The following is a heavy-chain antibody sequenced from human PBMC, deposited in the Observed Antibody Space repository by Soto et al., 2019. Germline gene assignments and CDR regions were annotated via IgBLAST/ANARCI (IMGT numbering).Heavy chain of an antibody. D-gene: IGHD3-9*01. CDR3: TKGIYYDILTGYHNVAY. V-gene: IGHV3-15*01. CDR2: IKSKTDGGTA. CDR1: GFNLSHPW. Sequence: GGSLRLSCVASGFNLSHPWMTWVRQAAGKGLEWVGRIKSKTDGGTADYAAPVKGRATISRDDSKNTVYLQMNRLKTEDTAVYYCTKGIYYDILTGYHNVAYWGQGALVTVSS. J-gene: IGHJ4*02.